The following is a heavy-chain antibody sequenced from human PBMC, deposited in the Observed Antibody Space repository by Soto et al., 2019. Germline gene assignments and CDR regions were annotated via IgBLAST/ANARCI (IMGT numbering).Heavy chain of an antibody. D-gene: IGHD3-22*01. CDR2: IYHSGST. CDR3: ARASYYYDSRGTFDY. Sequence: PSETLSLTCAVSGGSISSGGYSWSWIRQPPGKGLEWIGYIYHSGSTYYNPSLKSRVTISVDRSKNQFSLKLSSVTAADTAVYYCARASYYYDSRGTFDYWGQGTLVTVSS. J-gene: IGHJ4*02. V-gene: IGHV4-30-2*01. CDR1: GGSISSGGYS.